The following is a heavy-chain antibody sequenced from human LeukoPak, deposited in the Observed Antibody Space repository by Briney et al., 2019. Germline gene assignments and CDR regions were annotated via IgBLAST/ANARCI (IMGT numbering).Heavy chain of an antibody. CDR3: ARDHPVDDFWSGYYTPNFDY. Sequence: ASVKVSCKASGYTFTSYGISWVRQAPRQGLEWMGWISAYNGNTNYAQKLQGRVTMTTDTSTSTAYMELRSLRSDDTAVYYCARDHPVDDFWSGYYTPNFDYWGQGTLVTVSS. J-gene: IGHJ4*02. CDR2: ISAYNGNT. V-gene: IGHV1-18*01. CDR1: GYTFTSYG. D-gene: IGHD3-3*01.